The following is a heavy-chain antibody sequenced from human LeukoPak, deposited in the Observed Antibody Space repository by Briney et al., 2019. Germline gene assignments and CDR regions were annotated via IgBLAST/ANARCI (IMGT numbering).Heavy chain of an antibody. CDR2: IYYSGST. D-gene: IGHD4-17*01. Sequence: SETLSLTCTVSGGSISSSCYYWGWIRQPPGKGLEWIGSIYYSGSTYYNPSLKSRVTISVDTSKNQFSLKLSSVTAADTAVYYCARHYGYYASYYYMDVWGKGTTVTVSS. CDR3: ARHYGYYASYYYMDV. J-gene: IGHJ6*03. CDR1: GGSISSSCYY. V-gene: IGHV4-39*01.